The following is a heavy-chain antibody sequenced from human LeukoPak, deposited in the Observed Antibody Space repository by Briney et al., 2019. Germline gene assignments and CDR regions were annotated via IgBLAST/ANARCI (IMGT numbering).Heavy chain of an antibody. V-gene: IGHV4-39*01. J-gene: IGHJ4*02. CDR2: IYYSGST. D-gene: IGHD5-12*01. CDR1: GVSISSSSYY. CDR3: ARHGYSGYSYYFDY. Sequence: SETLSLTCTVSGVSISSSSYYWGWIRQPPGKGLEWIGSIYYSGSTYYNPSLKSRVTISVDTSKNQFSLKLSSVTAADTAVYYCARHGYSGYSYYFDYWGQGTLVTVSS.